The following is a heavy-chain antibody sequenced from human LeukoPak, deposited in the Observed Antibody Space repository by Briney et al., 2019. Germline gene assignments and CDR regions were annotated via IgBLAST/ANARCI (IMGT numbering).Heavy chain of an antibody. CDR2: MNPNSGNT. J-gene: IGHJ3*02. V-gene: IGHV1-8*01. Sequence: GASVKVSCKASGYTFTSYDINWVRQATGQGLEWMGWMNPNSGNTGYAQKFQGRVTMTRNTSISTAYMELSSLRSEDTAVYYCARGLRYYDSSGYYSEADAFDIWGQGTMVTDSS. CDR1: GYTFTSYD. D-gene: IGHD3-22*01. CDR3: ARGLRYYDSSGYYSEADAFDI.